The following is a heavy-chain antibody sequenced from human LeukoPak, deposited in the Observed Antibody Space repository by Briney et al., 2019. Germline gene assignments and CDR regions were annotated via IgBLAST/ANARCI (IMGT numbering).Heavy chain of an antibody. J-gene: IGHJ4*02. V-gene: IGHV3-64*01. CDR2: ISSNGGST. CDR3: ARVAYSTTLDY. D-gene: IGHD2-15*01. Sequence: GGSLRLSCAASGFTFSSCAMHWVRQAPGKGLEYVSAISSNGGSTYYANSVKGRFTISRDNSKNTLYLQMGSLRAEDMAVYYCARVAYSTTLDYWGQGTLVTASS. CDR1: GFTFSSCA.